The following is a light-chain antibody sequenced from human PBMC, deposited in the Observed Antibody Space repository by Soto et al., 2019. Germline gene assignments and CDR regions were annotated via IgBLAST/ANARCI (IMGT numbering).Light chain of an antibody. CDR1: SSDVGDYNF. Sequence: QSALTQPPSASGSPGQSVAISCTGTSSDVGDYNFVSWYQQHPGKAPKLMIYEVTKRPSGVPDRFSGSKSGNTASLTVSGLQAEDEADYFCCSHAGDNTYVFGTGTKLTVL. CDR3: CSHAGDNTYV. CDR2: EVT. J-gene: IGLJ1*01. V-gene: IGLV2-8*01.